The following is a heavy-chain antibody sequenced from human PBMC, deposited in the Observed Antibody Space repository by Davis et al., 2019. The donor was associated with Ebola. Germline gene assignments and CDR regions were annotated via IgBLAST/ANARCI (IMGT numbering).Heavy chain of an antibody. V-gene: IGHV3-48*02. Sequence: GESLKISCAGSGFTFSSSAMNWVRQVPGKGLEWISHIAAGTSGTIYYADSVKGRFTIPRDNAKNSVYLQMTSLRHNDTAIYYCAGGSTFYNYFNIWGKGTTVTVSS. CDR1: GFTFSSSA. CDR3: AGGSTFYNYFNI. J-gene: IGHJ6*04. D-gene: IGHD1-1*01. CDR2: IAAGTSGTI.